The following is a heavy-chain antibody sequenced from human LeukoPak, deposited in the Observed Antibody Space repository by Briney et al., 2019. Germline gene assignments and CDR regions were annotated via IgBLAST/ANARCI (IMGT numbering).Heavy chain of an antibody. J-gene: IGHJ5*02. Sequence: GGSLRLSCAASGFTFSSYAMSWVRQAPGKGLEWVSSISGSGGSTYYANSVKGRFTISRDNAKNSLYLQMNSLRAEDTAVYYCARDGTVTTGRWFDPWGQGTLVTVSS. CDR1: GFTFSSYA. CDR3: ARDGTVTTGRWFDP. D-gene: IGHD4-17*01. CDR2: ISGSGGST. V-gene: IGHV3-23*01.